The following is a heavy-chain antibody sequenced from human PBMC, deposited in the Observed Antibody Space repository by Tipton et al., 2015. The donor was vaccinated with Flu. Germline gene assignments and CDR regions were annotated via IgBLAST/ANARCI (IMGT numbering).Heavy chain of an antibody. CDR2: ISHSGTT. V-gene: IGHV4-59*11. CDR1: GGSIRSHY. Sequence: TLSLTCSVSGGSIRSHYWSWIRQPPGKGLEWIGYISHSGTTSYNPFLKSRLTLSLDTSKNQFSLGLSSVTAADTALYFCARQFCSPVTCYGDDAFDVWGQGTKVIVSS. CDR3: ARQFCSPVTCYGDDAFDV. J-gene: IGHJ3*01. D-gene: IGHD2-2*01.